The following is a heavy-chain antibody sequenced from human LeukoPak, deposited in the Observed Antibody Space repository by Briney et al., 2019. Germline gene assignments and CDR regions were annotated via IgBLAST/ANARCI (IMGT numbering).Heavy chain of an antibody. Sequence: SVKVSCKASGGTFSSYAISWVRQAPGQGLEWMGGIIPIFGTANYAQKFQGRVTITTDESTSTAYMELSSLRSEDTAVYYCARDRVSSGWVDAFDIWGQGAMVTVSS. CDR1: GGTFSSYA. V-gene: IGHV1-69*05. D-gene: IGHD6-19*01. CDR3: ARDRVSSGWVDAFDI. J-gene: IGHJ3*02. CDR2: IIPIFGTA.